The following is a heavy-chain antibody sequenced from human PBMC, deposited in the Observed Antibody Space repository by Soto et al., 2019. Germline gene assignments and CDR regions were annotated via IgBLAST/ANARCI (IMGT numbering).Heavy chain of an antibody. Sequence: GGSLRLSCAASGFTFSSYSMNWVRQAPGKGLEWVSSISSSSSYIYYADSVKGRFTISRDNAKNSLYLQMHSLRAEDTAVYYCARDSVVVVAANQEHHYYYYGMDVWGQGTTVTVSS. CDR2: ISSSSSYI. V-gene: IGHV3-21*01. CDR1: GFTFSSYS. CDR3: ARDSVVVVAANQEHHYYYYGMDV. J-gene: IGHJ6*02. D-gene: IGHD2-15*01.